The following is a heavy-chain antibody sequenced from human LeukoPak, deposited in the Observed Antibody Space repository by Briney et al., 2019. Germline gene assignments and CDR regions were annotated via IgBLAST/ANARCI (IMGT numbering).Heavy chain of an antibody. J-gene: IGHJ5*02. Sequence: ASVRVSCKASGYTFTSYDINWVRQATGQGLEWMGWMNPNSGNTGYAQKFQGRVTITRNTSISTAYMELSSLRSEDTAVYYCARGGITMVRGVNGNNWFDPWGLGTLVTVSS. V-gene: IGHV1-8*03. CDR3: ARGGITMVRGVNGNNWFDP. D-gene: IGHD3-10*01. CDR2: MNPNSGNT. CDR1: GYTFTSYD.